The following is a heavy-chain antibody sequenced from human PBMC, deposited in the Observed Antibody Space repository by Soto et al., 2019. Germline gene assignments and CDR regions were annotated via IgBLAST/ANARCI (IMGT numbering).Heavy chain of an antibody. CDR2: ISGSGGST. V-gene: IGHV3-23*01. J-gene: IGHJ4*02. Sequence: EVQLLESGGGLVQPGGSLRLSCAASGFTFSSYAMSWVRLAPGTGLEWVSAISGSGGSTYYADSVKGRFTISSNNSKNTQYLQMSSIRAEDTAVYYCAKDAGGGYCSGGSCSDKYFDYWGQGTLVTVSS. D-gene: IGHD2-15*01. CDR3: AKDAGGGYCSGGSCSDKYFDY. CDR1: GFTFSSYA.